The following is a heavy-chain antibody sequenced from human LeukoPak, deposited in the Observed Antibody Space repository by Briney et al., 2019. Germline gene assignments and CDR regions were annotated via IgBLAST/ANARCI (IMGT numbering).Heavy chain of an antibody. Sequence: GGSLRLSCAASGFTFDDYAMHWVRQAPGKGLEWVSGISWNSGYIGYADSVKGRFTISRDSAKNSLYLQMNSLTAEDTAVYYCARERGYSFGYGDYWGQGTLVTVSS. CDR1: GFTFDDYA. CDR2: ISWNSGYI. V-gene: IGHV3-9*01. D-gene: IGHD5-18*01. J-gene: IGHJ4*02. CDR3: ARERGYSFGYGDY.